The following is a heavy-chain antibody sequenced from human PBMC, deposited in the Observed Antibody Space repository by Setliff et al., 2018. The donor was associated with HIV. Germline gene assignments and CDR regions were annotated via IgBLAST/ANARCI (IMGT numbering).Heavy chain of an antibody. CDR2: VSHTGST. Sequence: SETLSLTCAVYGGSLSGYYWRWIRQPPGKGLEWIGDVSHTGSTNYNPSLKSRITISVDTSKNQFSLKLSSVTAADSAVYYCAKLSRLTSLRNAFDIWGQGAVVTVS. CDR1: GGSLSGYY. V-gene: IGHV4-34*01. D-gene: IGHD3-10*01. CDR3: AKLSRLTSLRNAFDI. J-gene: IGHJ3*02.